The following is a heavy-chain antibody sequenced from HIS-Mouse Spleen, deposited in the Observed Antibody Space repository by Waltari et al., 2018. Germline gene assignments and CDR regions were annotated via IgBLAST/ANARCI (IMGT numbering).Heavy chain of an antibody. D-gene: IGHD6-13*01. CDR2: IYYSWST. CDR1: GGSISSSSYY. J-gene: IGHJ2*01. Sequence: QLQLQESGPGLVKPSETLSLTCTVSGGSISSSSYYWGWIRQPPGKGLEWIGSIYYSWSTYDNPALKSRVTISGDTSKNQCSLKLSSVTAADTAVYYCAREIPYSSSWYDWYFDLWGRGTLVTVSS. CDR3: AREIPYSSSWYDWYFDL. V-gene: IGHV4-39*07.